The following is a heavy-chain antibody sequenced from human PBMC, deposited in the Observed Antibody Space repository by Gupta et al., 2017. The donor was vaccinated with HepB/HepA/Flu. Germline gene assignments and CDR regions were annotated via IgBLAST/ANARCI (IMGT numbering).Heavy chain of an antibody. CDR2: INGESGST. CDR3: TRDTSINLSVPMWANNWFDP. CDR1: GLRFNISA. J-gene: IGHJ5*02. V-gene: IGHV3-43*02. D-gene: IGHD6-6*01. Sequence: EVQLVESGGGVVQPGGSLRLSCAVSGLRFNISAIPWVRQVPGKGLEWVALINGESGSTFYADSVKGRFTVSRDNSKNFLYLQMNSLRTEDTALYYCTRDTSINLSVPMWANNWFDPWGQGTLVTVSS.